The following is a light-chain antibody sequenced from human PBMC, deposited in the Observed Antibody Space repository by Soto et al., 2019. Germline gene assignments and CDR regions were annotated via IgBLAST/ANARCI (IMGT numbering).Light chain of an antibody. V-gene: IGKV1-33*01. CDR2: GAS. CDR1: QDISNY. J-gene: IGKJ2*01. Sequence: DLQMTQSPSSLSASVGDRVTITCQASQDISNYLNWYQQKLGKAPKLLIYGASNLETGVPSRFSGSGSGADFTFTISSLQPEDIATYYCQRYDDLPYTFCQGTKLEIK. CDR3: QRYDDLPYT.